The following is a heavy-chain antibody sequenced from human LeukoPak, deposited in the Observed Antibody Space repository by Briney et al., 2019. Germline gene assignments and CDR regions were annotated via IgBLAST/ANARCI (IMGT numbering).Heavy chain of an antibody. CDR2: IKQDGSEK. D-gene: IGHD3-3*01. J-gene: IGHJ6*02. V-gene: IGHV3-7*01. CDR1: GFTFSSYW. CDR3: ARGRSQYDFWSGLYYYYGMDV. Sequence: PGGSLRLSCAASGFTFSSYWMSWVRQAPGKGLEWVANIKQDGSEKYYVDSVKGRFTISRDNAKNSLYLQMNSLRAEDTAVYYCARGRSQYDFWSGLYYYYGMDVWGQGTTVTVSS.